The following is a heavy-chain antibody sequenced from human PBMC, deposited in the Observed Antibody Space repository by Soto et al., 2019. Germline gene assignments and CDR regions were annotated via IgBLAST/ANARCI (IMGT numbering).Heavy chain of an antibody. CDR1: GFIFSSYA. CDR2: ISGGGGST. V-gene: IGHV3-23*01. Sequence: GGSLRLSCAASGFIFSSYAMSWVRQAPGRGLEWVSGISGGGGSTYYADSVKGRFTITRDNSRNTLYLQMNGLRAEDTAVYFCAKYGYVVHGNYWGQGTLVTVSS. CDR3: AKYGYVVHGNY. D-gene: IGHD3-10*02. J-gene: IGHJ4*02.